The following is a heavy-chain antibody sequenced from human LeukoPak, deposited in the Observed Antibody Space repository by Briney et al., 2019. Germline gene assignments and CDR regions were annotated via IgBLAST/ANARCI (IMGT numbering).Heavy chain of an antibody. D-gene: IGHD2-15*01. CDR2: ISSSGSTI. V-gene: IGHV3-48*03. CDR3: ARAYCSGGSCFNFDY. Sequence: GGSLRLSCAASGFTFSSYEMNWVRQAPGKGLEWVSYISSSGSTIYYADSVKGRFTISRDNAKNSPYLQMNSLRAEDTAVYYCARAYCSGGSCFNFDYWGQGTLVTVSS. CDR1: GFTFSSYE. J-gene: IGHJ4*02.